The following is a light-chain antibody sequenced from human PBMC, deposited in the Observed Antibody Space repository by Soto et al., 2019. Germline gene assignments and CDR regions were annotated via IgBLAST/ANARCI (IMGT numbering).Light chain of an antibody. V-gene: IGKV1-39*01. CDR3: QHSHSQPFT. CDR2: AAS. Sequence: DIQMTQSPSSLSASVGDRVTLTCRTSQNVRNYLSWYQQKPGKAPDLLIYAASSLQSGVPSRFSGGGSGTDFTLTISSLQPEDFAIYYCQHSHSQPFTFGPGTKVDIK. J-gene: IGKJ3*01. CDR1: QNVRNY.